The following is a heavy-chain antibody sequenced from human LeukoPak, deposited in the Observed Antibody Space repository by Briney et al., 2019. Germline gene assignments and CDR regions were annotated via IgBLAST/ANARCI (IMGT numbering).Heavy chain of an antibody. D-gene: IGHD3-10*01. CDR1: GYTFTGYY. J-gene: IGHJ5*02. CDR2: INPNSGGT. V-gene: IGHV1-2*04. Sequence: ASVKVSCKASGYTFTGYYMHWVRQAPGQGLEWMGWINPNSGGTNYAQKFQGWVTMTGDTSISTAYMELSRLRSDDTAVYYCARSEPFGELPGPRFDPWGQGTLVTVSS. CDR3: ARSEPFGELPGPRFDP.